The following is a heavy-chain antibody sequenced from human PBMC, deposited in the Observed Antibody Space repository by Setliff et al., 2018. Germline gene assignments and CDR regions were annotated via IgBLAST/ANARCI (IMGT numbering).Heavy chain of an antibody. V-gene: IGHV1-18*01. CDR3: ARVKAPALYYYMDV. CDR2: ISAYNGNT. Sequence: ASVKVSCKASGGTFSSYAISWVRQAPGQGLEWMGWISAYNGNTNYAQKLQGRVTMTTDTSTSTAYMELSRLRSDDTAVYYCARVKAPALYYYMDVWGKGTTVTVSS. CDR1: GGTFSSYA. J-gene: IGHJ6*03. D-gene: IGHD3-16*02.